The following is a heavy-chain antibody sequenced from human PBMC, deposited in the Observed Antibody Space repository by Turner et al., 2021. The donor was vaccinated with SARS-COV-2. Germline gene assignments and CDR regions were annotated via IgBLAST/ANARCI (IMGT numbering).Heavy chain of an antibody. CDR2: SYSGGST. D-gene: IGHD3-16*01. CDR3: ARDLVSNGMDV. J-gene: IGHJ6*02. Sequence: ELQLVESGGGLVQPGGSLRLSCAAFGVTVSSNYMSWVRQARGKGLGWVSVSYSGGSTYYADSVKGRFTITRHNSKNTQYLQMNSLRAEDTAVYYCARDLVSNGMDVWGQGTTVTVSS. CDR1: GVTVSSNY. V-gene: IGHV3-53*04.